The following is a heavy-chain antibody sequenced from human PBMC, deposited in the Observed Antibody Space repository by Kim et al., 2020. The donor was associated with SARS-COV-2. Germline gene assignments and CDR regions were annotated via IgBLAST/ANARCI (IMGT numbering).Heavy chain of an antibody. Sequence: NPPLKGRSSISMDTSQNQFSLTLNSVTAADTAVYYCARDKGGTYESYYFDNWGQGTLVTVSS. V-gene: IGHV4-59*01. CDR3: ARDKGGTYESYYFDN. D-gene: IGHD3-16*01. J-gene: IGHJ4*02.